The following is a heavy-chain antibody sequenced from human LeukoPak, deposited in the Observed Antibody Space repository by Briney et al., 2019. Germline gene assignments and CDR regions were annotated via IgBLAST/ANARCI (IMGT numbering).Heavy chain of an antibody. D-gene: IGHD3-22*01. CDR1: GGSISSGGYY. V-gene: IGHV4-31*03. CDR2: IYYSGST. Sequence: PSETLSLTCTVSGGSISSGGYYWSWIRQHPGKVLEWIGYIYYSGSTYYNPSLKSRVTISVDTSKNQFSLKLSSVTAADTAVYYCARASYYDSSGLTDPYYFDYWGQGTLVTVSS. J-gene: IGHJ4*02. CDR3: ARASYYDSSGLTDPYYFDY.